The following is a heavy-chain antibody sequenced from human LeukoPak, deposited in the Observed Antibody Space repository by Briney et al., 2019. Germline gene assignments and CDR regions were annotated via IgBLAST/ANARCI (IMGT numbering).Heavy chain of an antibody. CDR2: ITDTGDST. CDR3: AKDYDMWTGSLDY. D-gene: IGHD3-9*01. J-gene: IGHJ4*02. CDR1: GFPFSSSA. Sequence: GGSLRLSCAASGFPFSSSAMTWVRQAPGKGLEWVSTITDTGDSTHYADSVKGRFTFSRDNSKNTLYLQMNSLRAVDTAVYFCAKDYDMWTGSLDYWGQGTLVTVSS. V-gene: IGHV3-23*01.